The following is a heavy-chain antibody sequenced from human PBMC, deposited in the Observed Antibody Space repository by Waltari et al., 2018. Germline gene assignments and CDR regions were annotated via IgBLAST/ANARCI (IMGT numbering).Heavy chain of an antibody. D-gene: IGHD6-13*01. J-gene: IGHJ4*02. V-gene: IGHV4-39*01. Sequence: QLKLQESGPGLVKPSETLSLTCTVSGGSISSSSYYWGWIRQPPGKGLEWIGSIYYSVSTYSTPPLKSRVTISVDTSKNQFSLKLSSVTAADTAVYYCARRASSSWYADYWGQGTLVTVSS. CDR1: GGSISSSSYY. CDR2: IYYSVST. CDR3: ARRASSSWYADY.